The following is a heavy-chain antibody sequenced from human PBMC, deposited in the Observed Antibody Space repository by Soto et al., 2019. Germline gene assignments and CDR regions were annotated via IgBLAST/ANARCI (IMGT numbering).Heavy chain of an antibody. J-gene: IGHJ6*03. V-gene: IGHV4-59*08. CDR2: IYYSGST. CDR1: GGSISSYY. CDR3: ARAYSNYPPYYYYYMDV. Sequence: SETLSLTCTVSGGSISSYYWSWIRQPPGKGLEWIGYIYYSGSTNYNPSLKSRVTISVDTSKNQFSLKLSSVTAADTAVYYCARAYSNYPPYYYYYMDVWGKGTTVTVS. D-gene: IGHD4-4*01.